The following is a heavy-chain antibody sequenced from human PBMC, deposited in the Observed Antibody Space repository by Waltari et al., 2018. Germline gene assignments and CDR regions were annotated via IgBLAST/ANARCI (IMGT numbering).Heavy chain of an antibody. V-gene: IGHV4-59*05. CDR1: GLIFRSYG. D-gene: IGHD3-10*01. J-gene: IGHJ6*03. CDR2: IYYSGST. Sequence: QVQVVESGGGVVQPGVSLRLSCAASGLIFRSYGMHWVRQAPGKGLEWIGSIYYSGSTYYNPSLKSRVTISVDTSKNQFSLKLSSVTAADTAVYYCASSEDYYYYMDVWGKGTTVTVSS. CDR3: ASSEDYYYYMDV.